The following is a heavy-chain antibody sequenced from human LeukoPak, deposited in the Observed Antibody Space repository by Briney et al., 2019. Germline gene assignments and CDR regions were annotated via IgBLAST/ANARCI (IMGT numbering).Heavy chain of an antibody. V-gene: IGHV4-39*07. D-gene: IGHD6-13*01. CDR2: IYYSGST. J-gene: IGHJ3*02. Sequence: SETLSLTCTVSGGSISSSSYYWGWIRQPPGKGLEWIGSIYYSGSTYYNPSLKSRVTISVDTSKNQFSLKLSSVTAADTAVYYCARYGKRVSSSLIPDAFDIWGQGTMVTVSS. CDR3: ARYGKRVSSSLIPDAFDI. CDR1: GGSISSSSYY.